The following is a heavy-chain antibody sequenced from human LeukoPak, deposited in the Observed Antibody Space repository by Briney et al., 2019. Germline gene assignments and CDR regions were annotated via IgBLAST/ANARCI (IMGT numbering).Heavy chain of an antibody. D-gene: IGHD6-13*01. CDR1: GGSFSGYY. J-gene: IGHJ4*02. CDR2: INHSGST. CDR3: ARSPRWALRPLPLLDY. V-gene: IGHV4-34*01. Sequence: PSETLSLTCAVYGGSFSGYYWSWIRQPPGKGLEWIGEINHSGSTNYNPSLKSRVTISVDTSKNQFSLKLSSVTAADTAVYYCARSPRWALRPLPLLDYWGQGTLVTVSS.